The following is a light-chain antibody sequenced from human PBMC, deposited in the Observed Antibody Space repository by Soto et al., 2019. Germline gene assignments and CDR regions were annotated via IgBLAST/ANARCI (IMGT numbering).Light chain of an antibody. J-gene: IGKJ1*01. V-gene: IGKV3-20*01. CDR1: QSVSTN. CDR2: GAS. Sequence: EILLTQSPATLSVSPGASATLSCRASQSVSTNLAWYQQKPGQAPRLLIYGASSRATGIPDRFSGSGSGTDFTLTISRLEPEDFAVYYCQQYGGSTRTFGQGTKVDIK. CDR3: QQYGGSTRT.